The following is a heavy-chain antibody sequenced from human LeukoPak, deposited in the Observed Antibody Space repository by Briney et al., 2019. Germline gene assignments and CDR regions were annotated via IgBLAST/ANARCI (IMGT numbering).Heavy chain of an antibody. V-gene: IGHV4-34*01. Sequence: SETLSLTCAVYGGSFSGYYWSWIRQPPGKGQEWIGEINHSGSTNYNPSLKSRVTISVDTSKNQFSLKLSSATAADTAVYYCARGRVVVTFDYWGQGTLVTVSS. D-gene: IGHD3-22*01. CDR1: GGSFSGYY. CDR2: INHSGST. CDR3: ARGRVVVTFDY. J-gene: IGHJ4*02.